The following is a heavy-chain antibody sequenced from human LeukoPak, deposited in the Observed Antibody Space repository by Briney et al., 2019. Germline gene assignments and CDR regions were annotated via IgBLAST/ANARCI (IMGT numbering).Heavy chain of an antibody. J-gene: IGHJ4*02. D-gene: IGHD6-19*01. CDR3: ASKGSGWYFGY. CDR1: GFTVSSNY. Sequence: GSLRLSCAASGFTVSSNYMSWVRQAPGKGLEWVSVIYSGGSTYYADSVKGRFTISRDNSKNTLYLQMNSLRAEDTAVYYCASKGSGWYFGYWGQGTLVTVSS. CDR2: IYSGGST. V-gene: IGHV3-53*01.